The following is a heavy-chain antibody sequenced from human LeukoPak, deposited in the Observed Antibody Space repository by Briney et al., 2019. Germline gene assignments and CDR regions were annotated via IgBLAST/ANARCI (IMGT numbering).Heavy chain of an antibody. V-gene: IGHV4-59*08. J-gene: IGHJ4*02. CDR2: IYHSGNT. CDR1: GGSINSYY. CDR3: ARRHVQYTSSSDPYYFDY. Sequence: SETLSLTCSVSGGSINSYYWSWIRQPPGKGLEWIGSIYHSGNTYYNPSLKSRLTISVDTSKNQFSLKLSSVTAADTAVYYCARRHVQYTSSSDPYYFDYWGQGTLVAVSS. D-gene: IGHD6-6*01.